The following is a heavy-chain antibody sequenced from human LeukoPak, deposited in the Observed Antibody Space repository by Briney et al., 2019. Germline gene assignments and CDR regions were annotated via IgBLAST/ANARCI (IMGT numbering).Heavy chain of an antibody. CDR1: GFTFSSYA. J-gene: IGHJ6*02. CDR2: ISGRGGST. Sequence: GGSLRLSCAASGFTFSSYAMSWVRQAPGKGLEWVSAISGRGGSTYYADSVKGRFTISRDNSKNTLYLQMNSLRAEDTAVYYCAKDIVVVVAATLPYYYYGMDVWGQGTTVTVSS. V-gene: IGHV3-23*01. CDR3: AKDIVVVVAATLPYYYYGMDV. D-gene: IGHD2-15*01.